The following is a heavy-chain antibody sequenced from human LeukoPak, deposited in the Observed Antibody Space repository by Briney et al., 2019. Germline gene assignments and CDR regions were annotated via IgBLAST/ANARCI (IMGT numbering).Heavy chain of an antibody. CDR1: GGSFSGYY. CDR3: ARGPPRCYYDSSGFTYFDY. V-gene: IGHV4-34*01. Sequence: PSETLSLTCAVYGGSFSGYYWSWIRQPPGKGLEWIGEINHSGSTNYNPSLKSRVTISVDTSKNQFSLKLSSVTAADTAVYYCARGPPRCYYDSSGFTYFDYWGQGTLVTVSS. D-gene: IGHD3-22*01. J-gene: IGHJ4*02. CDR2: INHSGST.